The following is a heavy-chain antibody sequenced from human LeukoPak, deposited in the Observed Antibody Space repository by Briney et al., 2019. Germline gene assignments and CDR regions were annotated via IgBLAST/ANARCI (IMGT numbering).Heavy chain of an antibody. CDR3: ARDVEGGTFDI. J-gene: IGHJ3*02. CDR2: IDQSGGRN. Sequence: HPGGSLRLSCAASGFTFSRFWMNWVRQAPGRGLEWVANIDQSGGRNNYVDSVKGRFTISRDNAKNSLFLEMSSLRADDTAVYFFARDVEGGTFDIWGQGTTVTVSS. D-gene: IGHD3-16*01. CDR1: GFTFSRFW. V-gene: IGHV3-7*05.